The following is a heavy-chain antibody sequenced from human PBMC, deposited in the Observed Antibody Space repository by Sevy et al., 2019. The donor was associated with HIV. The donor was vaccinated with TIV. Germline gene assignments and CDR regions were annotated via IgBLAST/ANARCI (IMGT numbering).Heavy chain of an antibody. V-gene: IGHV3-30*18. CDR2: ISKDGSDK. D-gene: IGHD6-13*01. CDR1: GLPFSRLG. J-gene: IGHJ6*02. CDR3: ANSRGKYDGSSWLYYHYAVDV. Sequence: GGSLRLSCVASGLPFSRLGMHWVRQAPGRGLEWVAIISKDGSDKEYADSVKGRFTISRDNSKDMLYLQMNSLRLEDTAVYYCANSRGKYDGSSWLYYHYAVDVWGQGTTVTVSS.